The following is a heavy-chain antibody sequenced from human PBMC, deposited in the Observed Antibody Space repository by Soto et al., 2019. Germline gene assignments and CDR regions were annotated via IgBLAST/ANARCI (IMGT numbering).Heavy chain of an antibody. CDR2: IYYTGRA. CDR1: GGSVSGGAFY. CDR3: ARDSTAFLFDY. J-gene: IGHJ4*02. Sequence: QVQLQESGPGRVRPSETLSLTCTVSGGSVSGGAFYWSWIRQPPGKGLEWIGYIYYTGRASYNPSLKSRVSISIDASKNQFALNLTSVTAADTAICYCARDSTAFLFDYWGQGALVTVSS. V-gene: IGHV4-61*08. D-gene: IGHD6-13*01.